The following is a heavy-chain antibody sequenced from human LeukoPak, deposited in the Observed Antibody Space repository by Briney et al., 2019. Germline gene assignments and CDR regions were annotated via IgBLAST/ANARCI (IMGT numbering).Heavy chain of an antibody. CDR2: MNLDGSEK. CDR1: GFTFSSYW. J-gene: IGHJ4*02. Sequence: PGGSLRLCCAASGFTFSSYWMTWVRQAPGKGLEWVANMNLDGSEKYYVDSVKGRFIISRDNAKNSLFLQMNSLIAEDTAVYYCARDDGFSCYSYWGQGTLVTVSS. V-gene: IGHV3-7*01. D-gene: IGHD3/OR15-3a*01. CDR3: ARDDGFSCYSY.